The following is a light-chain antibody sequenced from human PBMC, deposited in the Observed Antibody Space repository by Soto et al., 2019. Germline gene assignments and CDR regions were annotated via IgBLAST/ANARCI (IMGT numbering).Light chain of an antibody. V-gene: IGLV2-11*01. J-gene: IGLJ1*01. CDR2: DVS. CDR1: SSDVGGYNY. CDR3: SSYAGSYTFYV. Sequence: QSVLTQPRSVSGSPGQSVTLSCTGTSSDVGGYNYVSWSQLHPGKAPKVMIYDVSKRPSGVPDRFSGSKSGNTASLTISGLQAEDEAEYYCSSYAGSYTFYVFGTGTKVTV.